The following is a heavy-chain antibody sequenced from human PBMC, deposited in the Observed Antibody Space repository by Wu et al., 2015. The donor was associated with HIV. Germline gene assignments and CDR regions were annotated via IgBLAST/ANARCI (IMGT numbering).Heavy chain of an antibody. J-gene: IGHJ5*02. CDR2: ISAYSGNT. Sequence: QVQLVQSGAEVKKPGASVKVSCKASGYTFNRYGFSWVRQAPGQGLEWMGWISAYSGNTNYAQKLQGRVTMTTDTSASTAYMELRSLRSDDTAVYYCARDHSTTEWEKPCWWFDPWGQGTLVIVSS. D-gene: IGHD1-26*01. CDR3: ARDHSTTEWEKPCWWFDP. V-gene: IGHV1-18*01. CDR1: GYTFNRYG.